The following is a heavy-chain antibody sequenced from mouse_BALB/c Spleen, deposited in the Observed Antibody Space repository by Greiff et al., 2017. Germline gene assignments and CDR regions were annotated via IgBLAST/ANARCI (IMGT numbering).Heavy chain of an antibody. CDR3: ARGGGWLLRDAMDY. CDR2: ISSGGST. CDR1: GFTFSSYA. V-gene: IGHV5-6-5*01. Sequence: EVKLMESGGGLVKPGGSLKLSCAASGFTFSSYAMSWVRQTPEKRLEWVASISSGGSTYYPDSVKGRFTISRDNARNILYLQMSSLRSEDTAMYYCARGGGWLLRDAMDYWGQGTSVTVSS. D-gene: IGHD2-3*01. J-gene: IGHJ4*01.